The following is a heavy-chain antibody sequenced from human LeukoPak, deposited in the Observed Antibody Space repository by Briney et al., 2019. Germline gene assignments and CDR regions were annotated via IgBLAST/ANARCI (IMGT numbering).Heavy chain of an antibody. Sequence: GGSLRLSCAASGFTFNNAWMSWVRQAPGKGLEWVSGINWNGGSTGYADSVKGRFTISRDNAKNSLYLQMNSLRAEDTALYYCARVRRIYSSSWYYFDYWGQGTLVTVSS. CDR1: GFTFNNAW. CDR2: INWNGGST. D-gene: IGHD6-13*01. J-gene: IGHJ4*02. CDR3: ARVRRIYSSSWYYFDY. V-gene: IGHV3-20*04.